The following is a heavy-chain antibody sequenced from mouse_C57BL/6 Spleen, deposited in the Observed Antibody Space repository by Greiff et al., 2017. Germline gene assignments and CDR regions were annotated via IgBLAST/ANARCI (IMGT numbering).Heavy chain of an antibody. CDR1: GYTFTGYW. CDR2: ILPGSGST. Sequence: QVQLQQSGAELMKPGASVKLSCKATGYTFTGYWIEWVKQRPGHGLEWIGEILPGSGSTNYNEKFKGKATFTADTSSTTAYMHLSSLTPEASAIYYCAIGRFFGSSVGPWFAYWGQGTLVTVSA. D-gene: IGHD1-1*01. V-gene: IGHV1-9*01. CDR3: AIGRFFGSSVGPWFAY. J-gene: IGHJ3*01.